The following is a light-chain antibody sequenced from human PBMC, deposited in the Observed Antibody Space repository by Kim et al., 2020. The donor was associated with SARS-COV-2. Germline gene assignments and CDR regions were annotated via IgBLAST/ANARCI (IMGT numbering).Light chain of an antibody. CDR3: SSRDSSGNHVV. J-gene: IGLJ2*01. CDR2: DKT. V-gene: IGLV3-19*01. Sequence: LVQTVRITCQGASLRKYYASWYQQKPGQGPVLVIYDKTNRPSGIPDRFSGSSSRNTISLTITGAQAEDEADYYCSSRDSSGNHVVFGGGTQLTVL. CDR1: SLRKYY.